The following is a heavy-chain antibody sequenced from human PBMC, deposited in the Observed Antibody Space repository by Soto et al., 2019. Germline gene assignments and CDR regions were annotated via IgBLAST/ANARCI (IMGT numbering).Heavy chain of an antibody. Sequence: VSCKASGGTFSSYAISWVRQAPGQGLEWMGGIIPIFGTADYAQKFQGRVTITADESTSTAYVELSSLRSEDTAVYYCAKIPENYYYGMDVWGQGTTLTISS. CDR3: AKIPENYYYGMDV. CDR1: GGTFSSYA. V-gene: IGHV1-69*01. CDR2: IIPIFGTA. J-gene: IGHJ6*02.